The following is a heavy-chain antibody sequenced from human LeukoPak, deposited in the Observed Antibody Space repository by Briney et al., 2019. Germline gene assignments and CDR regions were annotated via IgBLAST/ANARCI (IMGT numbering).Heavy chain of an antibody. J-gene: IGHJ4*02. CDR2: ISGSGGST. CDR1: GFTFSSYA. D-gene: IGHD4-17*01. CDR3: AKDGTVTTGHFDY. V-gene: IGHV3-23*01. Sequence: GGSLRLSCAASGFTFSSYAMSWVRQAPGKGLEWVSAISGSGGSTYYADSVKGRFTISGDNSKNTLYLQMNSLRAEDTAVYYCAKDGTVTTGHFDYWGQGTLVTVSS.